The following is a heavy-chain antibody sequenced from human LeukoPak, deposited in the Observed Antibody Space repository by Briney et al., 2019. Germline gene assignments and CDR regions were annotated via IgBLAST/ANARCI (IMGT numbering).Heavy chain of an antibody. J-gene: IGHJ4*02. D-gene: IGHD1-26*01. Sequence: GGSLRLSCAASGVTFSSYGMHWVRQAPGKGLEGVAFIRYDESKEYYADSVKGRFIISRDNSKNTLYLQMNSLRVEDTAVYHCVKDYLVEAQRVYYFDYWGQGTLVTVSS. V-gene: IGHV3-30*02. CDR2: IRYDESKE. CDR3: VKDYLVEAQRVYYFDY. CDR1: GVTFSSYG.